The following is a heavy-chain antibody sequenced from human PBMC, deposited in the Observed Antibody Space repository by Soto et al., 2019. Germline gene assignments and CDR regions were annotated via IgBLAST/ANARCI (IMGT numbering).Heavy chain of an antibody. CDR3: ARVYYDMLNSYYGPCGY. Sequence: PGGSLRLSCAASGFTFSSYEMNWVRQAPGKGLEWVSYISSSFSTIYCADSVKGRFTISRANAQSSLYLQMYSLRAEYTAVYYFARVYYDMLNSYYGPCGYWGQGTLV. J-gene: IGHJ4*02. D-gene: IGHD3-9*01. CDR1: GFTFSSYE. V-gene: IGHV3-48*03. CDR2: ISSSFSTI.